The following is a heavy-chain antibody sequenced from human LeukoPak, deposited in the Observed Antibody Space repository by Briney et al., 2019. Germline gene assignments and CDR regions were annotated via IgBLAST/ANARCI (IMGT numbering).Heavy chain of an antibody. CDR2: INPNSGGT. CDR3: ASGMGSSRPPRPGELGFAFDI. D-gene: IGHD6-6*01. J-gene: IGHJ3*02. V-gene: IGHV1-2*02. Sequence: ASVKVSCKSSGYTFTGYYMHWVRQAPGQGLGWMGWINPNSGGTNYAQKFQGSVTMPRDTSISTAYMELSSLRSEDTAVYYCASGMGSSRPPRPGELGFAFDIWGQGKMVTVSS. CDR1: GYTFTGYY.